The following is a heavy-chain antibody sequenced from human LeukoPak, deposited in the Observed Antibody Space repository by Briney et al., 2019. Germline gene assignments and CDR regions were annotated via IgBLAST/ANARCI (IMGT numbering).Heavy chain of an antibody. V-gene: IGHV3-33*08. CDR1: GFTFGSYR. Sequence: GGSLRLSCAASGFTFGSYRMTWVRQAPGKGLEWVAVIWYDGSNKYYADSVKGRFTISRDNSKNTLYLQMNSLRAEDTAVYYCARDRGSSWYYFDYWGQGTLVTVSS. CDR3: ARDRGSSWYYFDY. D-gene: IGHD6-13*01. CDR2: IWYDGSNK. J-gene: IGHJ4*02.